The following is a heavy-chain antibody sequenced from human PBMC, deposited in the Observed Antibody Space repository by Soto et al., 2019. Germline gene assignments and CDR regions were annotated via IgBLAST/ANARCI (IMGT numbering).Heavy chain of an antibody. CDR3: ARDSNWSIDF. J-gene: IGHJ4*02. D-gene: IGHD1-1*01. Sequence: GGSLRLSCVASGFTFNTYSMNWVRQAPGKGLEWLSYVSGNSGTIDYADSVRGRFSISRDNARNSLYLQMNGLRDEDTAVYYCARDSNWSIDFWGQGILVTVSS. CDR1: GFTFNTYS. CDR2: VSGNSGTI. V-gene: IGHV3-48*02.